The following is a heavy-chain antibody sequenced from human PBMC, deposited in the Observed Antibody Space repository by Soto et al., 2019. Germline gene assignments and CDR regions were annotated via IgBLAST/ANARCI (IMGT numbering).Heavy chain of an antibody. CDR1: GGTFSSHA. J-gene: IGHJ4*02. V-gene: IGHV1-69*13. D-gene: IGHD6-13*01. Sequence: SVKVSCKASGGTFSSHAISWVRQAPGQGLEWMGGIIPIFNTVNNAQKFQDRVTITADDSTSTAYMELSSLRSEDTATYYCAETPRTAAVVSWGQGMLVTVSS. CDR2: IIPIFNTV. CDR3: AETPRTAAVVS.